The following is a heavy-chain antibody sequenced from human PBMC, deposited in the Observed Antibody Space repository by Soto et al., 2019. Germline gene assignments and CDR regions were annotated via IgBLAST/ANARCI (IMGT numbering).Heavy chain of an antibody. D-gene: IGHD2-15*01. CDR2: INHSGST. CDR1: GGSFSGYY. CDR3: ARTGPSVDIVVVDAFDI. J-gene: IGHJ3*02. Sequence: SETLSLTCAVYGGSFSGYYWSWIRQPPGKGLEWIGEINHSGSTNYNPSLKSRFTISVDTSKNQFSLKLSSVTAADTAVYYCARTGPSVDIVVVDAFDIWGQGTMVTVS. V-gene: IGHV4-34*01.